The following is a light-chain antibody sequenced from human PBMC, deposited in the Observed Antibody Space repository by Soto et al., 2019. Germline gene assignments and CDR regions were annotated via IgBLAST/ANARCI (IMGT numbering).Light chain of an antibody. CDR2: AAS. CDR1: QGIRND. Sequence: IQMTQSPSSLSASVGDRVTITCRASQGIRNDLGWYQQKPGNAPKLLIYAASSLQSGVPSRFSGSGSGTEFTLTISSLQPDDFATYYCQQYNSYSPWTFGQGTKVDI. J-gene: IGKJ1*01. CDR3: QQYNSYSPWT. V-gene: IGKV1-17*01.